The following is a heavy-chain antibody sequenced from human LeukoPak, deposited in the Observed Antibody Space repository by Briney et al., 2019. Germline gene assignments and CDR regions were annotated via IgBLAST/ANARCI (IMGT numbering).Heavy chain of an antibody. Sequence: PETLPLTCTVSGGSISSYYWSWIRQPPGKGLEWIGYIYYGGSTNYNPSLKSRVTISVDTSKNQFSLKLSSVTAADTAVYYCAGSTSRRGGYYYYYYMDVWGKGTTVTVSS. D-gene: IGHD2-2*01. J-gene: IGHJ6*03. CDR2: IYYGGST. V-gene: IGHV4-59*08. CDR1: GGSISSYY. CDR3: AGSTSRRGGYYYYYYMDV.